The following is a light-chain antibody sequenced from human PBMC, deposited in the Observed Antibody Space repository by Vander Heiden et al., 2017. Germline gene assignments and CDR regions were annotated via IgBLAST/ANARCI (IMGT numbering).Light chain of an antibody. V-gene: IGLV1-40*01. CDR2: GST. J-gene: IGLJ3*02. CDR3: QSYDSSLSGWV. CDR1: SSNVGAGYG. Sequence: QSVLTQPPSVSGAPGQWVPLSCTGSSSNVGAGYGVHWYQQLPGTAPKLLIYGSTNRPSGVPDRISGSRSGTSAYLTITGLQAEDEADDYCQSYDSSLSGWVFGGGTKLAVL.